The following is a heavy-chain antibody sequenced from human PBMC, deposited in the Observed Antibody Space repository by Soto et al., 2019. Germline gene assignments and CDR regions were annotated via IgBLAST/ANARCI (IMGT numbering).Heavy chain of an antibody. Sequence: GGSLRLSCAASGFTFSSYAMHWVRQAPGKGLEWVAVISYDGSNKYYADSVKGRFTISRDNSKNTLYLQMNSLRAEDTAVYYCARDSIRGGHYYYDSSGYYDGMDVWGQGTTVTVSS. V-gene: IGHV3-30-3*01. J-gene: IGHJ6*02. CDR1: GFTFSSYA. D-gene: IGHD3-22*01. CDR3: ARDSIRGGHYYYDSSGYYDGMDV. CDR2: ISYDGSNK.